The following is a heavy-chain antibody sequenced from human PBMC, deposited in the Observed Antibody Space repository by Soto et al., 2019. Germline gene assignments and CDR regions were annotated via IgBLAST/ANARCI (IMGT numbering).Heavy chain of an antibody. CDR1: GYTFTSYY. CDR3: AAYSSGWDPFEYFQH. J-gene: IGHJ1*01. V-gene: IGHV1-46*01. Sequence: ASVKVSCKASGYTFTSYYMHWVRQAPGQGLEWMGIINPSGGSTSYAQKFQGRVTMTRDTSTSTVYMELSSLRSEDTAVYYCAAYSSGWDPFEYFQHWGQGTLVTVS. CDR2: INPSGGST. D-gene: IGHD6-19*01.